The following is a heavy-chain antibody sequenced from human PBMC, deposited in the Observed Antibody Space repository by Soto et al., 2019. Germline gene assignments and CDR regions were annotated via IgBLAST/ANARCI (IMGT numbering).Heavy chain of an antibody. CDR3: ARDGGDYIWGSYRPQGSFDY. Sequence: QVQLVQSGAEVKKPGASVKVSCKASGYTFTSYGISWVRQAPGQGLEWMGWINAYNGNTNYAQKLQGRVTMTTDTSTSTAYMELRSLRSDDTAVYYCARDGGDYIWGSYRPQGSFDYWGQGTLVTVSS. D-gene: IGHD3-16*02. J-gene: IGHJ4*02. CDR1: GYTFTSYG. V-gene: IGHV1-18*01. CDR2: INAYNGNT.